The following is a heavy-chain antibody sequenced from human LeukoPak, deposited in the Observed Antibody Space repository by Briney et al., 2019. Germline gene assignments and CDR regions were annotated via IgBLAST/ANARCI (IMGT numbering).Heavy chain of an antibody. CDR1: GGSFSGFY. D-gene: IGHD2-2*01. CDR3: ARHLRDTSTSFDY. J-gene: IGHJ4*02. CDR2: INHSVGT. Sequence: SETLSLTCAVYGGSFSGFYWSWIRQPPGKGLEWIGEINHSVGTKYNPSLKSRVTISLDTSKNQFSLKLSSVTAADTAVYYCARHLRDTSTSFDYWGQGTLVTVSS. V-gene: IGHV4-34*01.